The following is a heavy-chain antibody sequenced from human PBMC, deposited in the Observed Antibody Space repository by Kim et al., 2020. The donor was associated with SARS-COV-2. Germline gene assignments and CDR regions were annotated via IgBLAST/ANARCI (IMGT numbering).Heavy chain of an antibody. Sequence: SETLSLTCAVYGGSFSGYYWSWIRQPPGKGLEWIGKINHSGSTNYNPSLKSRVTISVDTSKNQFSLKLSSVTAADTAVYYCAREGFYGRPFDYWGQGTLVTVSS. J-gene: IGHJ4*02. V-gene: IGHV4-34*01. CDR3: AREGFYGRPFDY. CDR2: INHSGST. CDR1: GGSFSGYY. D-gene: IGHD3-3*01.